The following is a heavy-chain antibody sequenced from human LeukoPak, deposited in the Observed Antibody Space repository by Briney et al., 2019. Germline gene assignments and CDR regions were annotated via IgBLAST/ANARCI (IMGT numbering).Heavy chain of an antibody. V-gene: IGHV4-4*07. D-gene: IGHD6-13*01. J-gene: IGHJ5*02. Sequence: PSETLSLTCTVSGGSISSYYWSWIRQPAGMGLEWIGRIYTSGSTNYNPSLKSRVTMSVDTSKNQFSLKLSSVTAADTAVYYCARVHHGYSSNLFDPWGQGTLVTVSS. CDR3: ARVHHGYSSNLFDP. CDR2: IYTSGST. CDR1: GGSISSYY.